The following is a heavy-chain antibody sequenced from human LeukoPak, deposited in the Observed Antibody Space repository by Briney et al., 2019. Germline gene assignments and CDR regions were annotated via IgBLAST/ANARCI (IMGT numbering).Heavy chain of an antibody. D-gene: IGHD6-19*01. CDR2: IRYDGSNK. Sequence: GGSLRLSCAVSGFTFSSYGMHWVRQAPGKGLEWVAFIRYDGSNKYYADSVKGRFTISRDNSKNTLYLQMNSLRAEDTAVYYCARIKGGYSSGLGTFDYWGQGTLVTVSS. J-gene: IGHJ4*02. V-gene: IGHV3-30*02. CDR3: ARIKGGYSSGLGTFDY. CDR1: GFTFSSYG.